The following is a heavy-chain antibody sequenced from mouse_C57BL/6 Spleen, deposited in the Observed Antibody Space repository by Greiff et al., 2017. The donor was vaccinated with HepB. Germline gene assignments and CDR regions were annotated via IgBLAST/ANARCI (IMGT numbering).Heavy chain of an antibody. CDR3: ARSDSSGYSAMDY. Sequence: QVQLKQPGAELVMPGASVKLSCKASGYTFTSYWMHWVKQRPGQGLEWIGEIDPSDSYTNYNQKFKGKSTLTVDKSSSTAYMQLSSLTSEDSAVYYCARSDSSGYSAMDYWGQGTSVTVSS. D-gene: IGHD3-2*02. CDR2: IDPSDSYT. J-gene: IGHJ4*01. V-gene: IGHV1-69*01. CDR1: GYTFTSYW.